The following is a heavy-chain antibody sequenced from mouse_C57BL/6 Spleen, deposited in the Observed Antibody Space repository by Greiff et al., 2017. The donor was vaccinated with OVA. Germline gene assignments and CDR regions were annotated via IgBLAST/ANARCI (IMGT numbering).Heavy chain of an antibody. CDR3: AKGLRGENAMDY. CDR1: GYTFTSYW. D-gene: IGHD2-4*01. J-gene: IGHJ4*01. CDR2: IDPSDSYT. Sequence: VQLQQPGAELVRPGTSVKLSCKASGYTFTSYWMHWVKQRPGQGLEWIGVIDPSDSYTNYNQKFKGKATLTVDTSSSTAYMQLSSLTSEDSAVYYCAKGLRGENAMDYWGQGTSVTVSS. V-gene: IGHV1-59*01.